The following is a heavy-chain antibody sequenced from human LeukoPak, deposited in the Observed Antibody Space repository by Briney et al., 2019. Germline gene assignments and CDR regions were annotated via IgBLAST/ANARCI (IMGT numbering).Heavy chain of an antibody. V-gene: IGHV4-38-2*01. D-gene: IGHD1-26*01. CDR2: IYYSRYS. J-gene: IGHJ3*02. Sequence: SETLSLTCGVSGYSISNGYYWGWIRQPPGKGLEWIGTIYYSRYSYYNPSLKSRLTISVDTSKNHFSLRLSSVTAADTAIYYCVSGTLTRNAFDIWGQGTMATVSS. CDR1: GYSISNGYY. CDR3: VSGTLTRNAFDI.